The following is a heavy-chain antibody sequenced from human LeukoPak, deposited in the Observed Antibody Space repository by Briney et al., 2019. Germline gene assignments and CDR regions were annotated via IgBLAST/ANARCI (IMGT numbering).Heavy chain of an antibody. CDR3: ARDKRVAVTTTYIYYYYMDV. J-gene: IGHJ6*03. D-gene: IGHD2/OR15-2a*01. CDR1: GGSISSSSYY. V-gene: IGHV4-39*07. Sequence: SETLSLTCTVSGGSISSSSYYWGWIRQPPGKGLEWIGGIYYSGSTYYNPSLKSRVTISVDTSKNQFSLKLSSVTAADTAVYYCARDKRVAVTTTYIYYYYMDVWGKGTTVTISS. CDR2: IYYSGST.